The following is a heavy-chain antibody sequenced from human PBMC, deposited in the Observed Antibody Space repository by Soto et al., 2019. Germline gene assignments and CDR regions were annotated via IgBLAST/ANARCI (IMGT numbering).Heavy chain of an antibody. V-gene: IGHV4-34*01. Sequence: SETLSLTCAVYGGSFSGYYWSWIRQPPGKGLEWIGEINHSGSTNYDPSLKSRVTISVDTSKNQFSLKLSSVTAADTAVYYCAKLRNDFWSGYYTYYYYYYMDVWGKGTTVTVSS. J-gene: IGHJ6*03. D-gene: IGHD3-3*01. CDR2: INHSGST. CDR1: GGSFSGYY. CDR3: AKLRNDFWSGYYTYYYYYYMDV.